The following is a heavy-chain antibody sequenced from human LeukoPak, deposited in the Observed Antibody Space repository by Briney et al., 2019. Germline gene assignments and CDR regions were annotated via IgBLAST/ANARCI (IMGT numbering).Heavy chain of an antibody. CDR1: GYTFNRYG. CDR2: ISGYNGNT. Sequence: ASVTVSCKASGYTFNRYGITWVRQAPGQRLEWMGWISGYNGNTNYAKKLQGRVTMTTDTSTSTAYMELRSLRSDDTAMYYCARDYGYGVTVMISDDYWGQGTLVTVSS. V-gene: IGHV1-18*01. CDR3: ARDYGYGVTVMISDDY. D-gene: IGHD5-12*01. J-gene: IGHJ4*02.